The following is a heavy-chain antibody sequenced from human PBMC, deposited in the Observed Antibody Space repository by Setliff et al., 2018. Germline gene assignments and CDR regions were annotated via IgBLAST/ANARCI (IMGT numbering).Heavy chain of an antibody. D-gene: IGHD3-16*01. J-gene: IGHJ4*02. CDR2: ISRGGNTI. V-gene: IGHV3-48*04. Sequence: PGGSLRLSCAASGFTFSSYNMNWVRQAPGKGLEWVSYISRGGNTIYYADSVKGRFTISRDNAKNSLYLQMNSLRAEDTAVYYCARDFGSHFFDYWGQGTLVTVSS. CDR1: GFTFSSYN. CDR3: ARDFGSHFFDY.